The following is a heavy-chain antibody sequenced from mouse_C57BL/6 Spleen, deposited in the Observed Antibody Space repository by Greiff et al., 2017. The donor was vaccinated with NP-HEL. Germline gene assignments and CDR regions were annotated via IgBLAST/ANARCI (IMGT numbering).Heavy chain of an antibody. J-gene: IGHJ3*01. Sequence: LVESGPELVKPGASVKISCKASGYSFTDYNMNWVKQSNGKSLEWIGVINPNYGTTSYNQKFKGKATLTVDQSSSTAYMQLNSLTSEDSAVYYCARGRGGSSSAWFAYWGQGTLVTVSA. V-gene: IGHV1-39*01. CDR2: INPNYGTT. D-gene: IGHD1-1*01. CDR1: GYSFTDYN. CDR3: ARGRGGSSSAWFAY.